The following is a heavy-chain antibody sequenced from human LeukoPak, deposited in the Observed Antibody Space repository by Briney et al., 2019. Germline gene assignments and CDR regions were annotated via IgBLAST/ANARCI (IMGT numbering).Heavy chain of an antibody. V-gene: IGHV4-59*01. D-gene: IGHD2-21*02. CDR1: GDSHNSYF. CDR2: IYSRGTT. Sequence: SETLSLTCTVSGDSHNSYFWTWIRQPPGKGLEWLGYIYSRGTTAHNPSLESRLTMSTDTSKNQFSLTLRSVTTADTAVYFCARVTRTHDAFDVWGQPIMVTVSS. J-gene: IGHJ3*01. CDR3: ARVTRTHDAFDV.